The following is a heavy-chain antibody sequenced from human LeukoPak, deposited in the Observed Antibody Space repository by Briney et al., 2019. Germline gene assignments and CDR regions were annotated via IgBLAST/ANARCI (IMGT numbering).Heavy chain of an antibody. CDR1: GFTFSSYA. J-gene: IGHJ4*02. CDR2: ISYDGSNK. D-gene: IGHD3-22*01. Sequence: PGGSLRLSCAASGFTFSSYAMHWVRQAPGKGLEWVAVISYDGSNKYYADSVKGRFTISRDNSKNTLYLQMNSLRAEDTAVYYCARGSYYYDSSGYFFNFDYWGQGTLVTVSS. CDR3: ARGSYYYDSSGYFFNFDY. V-gene: IGHV3-30*04.